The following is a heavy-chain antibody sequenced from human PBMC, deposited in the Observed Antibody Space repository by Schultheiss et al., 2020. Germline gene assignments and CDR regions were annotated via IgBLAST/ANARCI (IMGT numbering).Heavy chain of an antibody. D-gene: IGHD3-3*01. CDR3: ARDLGTYYDFWSGYYTGSYYYYGMDV. Sequence: GGSLRLSCAASGFTFSSYGMHWVRQAPGKGLEWVAVISYDGSNKYYADSVKGRFTISRDNSKNTLYLQMNSLRAEDTAVYYCARDLGTYYDFWSGYYTGSYYYYGMDVWGQGTTVTVSS. CDR1: GFTFSSYG. CDR2: ISYDGSNK. J-gene: IGHJ6*02. V-gene: IGHV3-30*03.